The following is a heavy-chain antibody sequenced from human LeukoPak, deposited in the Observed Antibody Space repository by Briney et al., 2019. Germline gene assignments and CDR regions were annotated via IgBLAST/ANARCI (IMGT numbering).Heavy chain of an antibody. CDR3: ASYSSGWGAGLFDY. V-gene: IGHV4-39*01. CDR2: MHYSGST. CDR1: GGSISSTTHY. J-gene: IGHJ4*02. D-gene: IGHD6-19*01. Sequence: SETLSLTCTVSGGSISSTTHYWGWIRQPPGKGLEWIGSMHYSGSTYYNPSLKSRVTISVDTSKNQFSLKLSSVTAADTAVYYCASYSSGWGAGLFDYWGQGTLVTVSS.